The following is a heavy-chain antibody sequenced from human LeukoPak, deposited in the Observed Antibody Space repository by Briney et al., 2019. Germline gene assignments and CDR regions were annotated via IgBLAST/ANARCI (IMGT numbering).Heavy chain of an antibody. D-gene: IGHD3-3*01. Sequence: GGSLRLSCAASGFTFSSYAMNWVRQAPGKGLEWVSAISPSGGSTKYADSVKGRFTISRDNSRNSLFLQMSSLRVEDTAVYYCAKEGDGRPYDFWSGYYPDPLELWGPGTMATVSS. CDR1: GFTFSSYA. CDR3: AKEGDGRPYDFWSGYYPDPLEL. J-gene: IGHJ3*01. CDR2: ISPSGGST. V-gene: IGHV3-23*01.